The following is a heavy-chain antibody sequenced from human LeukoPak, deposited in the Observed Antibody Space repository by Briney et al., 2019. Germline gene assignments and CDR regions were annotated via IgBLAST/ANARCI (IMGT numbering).Heavy chain of an antibody. CDR3: TTDSYDLPIPYFDH. D-gene: IGHD5-12*01. CDR1: GFTFSNAW. J-gene: IGHJ4*02. Sequence: MPGGSLRLSCAASGFTFSNAWMSWVRQAPGKGLEWVGRIKSKTDGGTTDYAAPVKGRFTISRDDSKNTLYLQMNSLKTEDTAVYYCTTDSYDLPIPYFDHWGQGTLVTVSS. V-gene: IGHV3-15*01. CDR2: IKSKTDGGTT.